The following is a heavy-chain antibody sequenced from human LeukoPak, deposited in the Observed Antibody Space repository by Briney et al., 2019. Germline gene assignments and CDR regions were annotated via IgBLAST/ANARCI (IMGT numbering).Heavy chain of an antibody. D-gene: IGHD6-19*01. V-gene: IGHV3-48*03. CDR1: GFTFSSYE. Sequence: GGSLRLSCAASGFTFSSYEMNWVRQARGKGLEGVSYISSSGSTIYYADSVKGRFTISRDNAKNSLYLQMNSLRAEDTVVYYCARDKKQWLVRWYFDLWGRGTLVTVSS. J-gene: IGHJ2*01. CDR3: ARDKKQWLVRWYFDL. CDR2: ISSSGSTI.